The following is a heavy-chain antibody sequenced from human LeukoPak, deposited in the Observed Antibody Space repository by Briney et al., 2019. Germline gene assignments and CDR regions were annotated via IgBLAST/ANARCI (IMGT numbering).Heavy chain of an antibody. CDR2: ISSDGANA. D-gene: IGHD3-10*01. J-gene: IGHJ4*02. CDR3: VLLSLTPG. CDR1: GFTFSNYA. V-gene: IGHV3-23*01. Sequence: GGSLRLSCAASGFTFSNYAMNWVRQAPGKGLEWVSSISSDGANANYADSVKGRFTISRDNAKNTLYLQMNSLRAEDTAVYYCVLLSLTPGWGQGTLVTVSS.